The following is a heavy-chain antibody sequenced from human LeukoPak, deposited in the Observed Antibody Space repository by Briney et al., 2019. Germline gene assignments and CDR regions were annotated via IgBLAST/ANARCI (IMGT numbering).Heavy chain of an antibody. CDR3: ARDIGDRVDY. J-gene: IGHJ4*02. CDR2: IYRGGST. Sequence: PGGSLRLSCAASGFTVSSNYMSWVRQAPGKGLEWVSVIYRGGSTYYADSVKGRFTISRDNSKNTLYLQMNSLRDEDTAVYYCARDIGDRVDYWGQGTLVTVSS. V-gene: IGHV3-66*01. D-gene: IGHD2-21*02. CDR1: GFTVSSNY.